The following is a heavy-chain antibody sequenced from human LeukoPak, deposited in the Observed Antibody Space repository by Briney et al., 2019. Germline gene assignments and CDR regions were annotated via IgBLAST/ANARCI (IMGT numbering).Heavy chain of an antibody. Sequence: PGRSLRLSCAASGFTFSSYGMHWVRQAPGKGLEWVAVISYDGSNKYYADSVKGRFTISRGNSKNTLYLQMNSLRAEDTAVYYCAKDLGNYYDSSGPFDYWGQGTLVTVSS. CDR2: ISYDGSNK. CDR1: GFTFSSYG. J-gene: IGHJ4*02. CDR3: AKDLGNYYDSSGPFDY. D-gene: IGHD3-22*01. V-gene: IGHV3-30*18.